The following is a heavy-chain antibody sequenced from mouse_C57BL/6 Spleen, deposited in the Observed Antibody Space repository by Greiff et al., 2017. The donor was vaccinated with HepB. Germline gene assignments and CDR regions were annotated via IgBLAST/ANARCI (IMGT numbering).Heavy chain of an antibody. D-gene: IGHD4-1*01. CDR1: GYAFSSSW. J-gene: IGHJ4*01. CDR2: IYPGDGDT. CDR3: ARSSGTYAMDY. Sequence: QVQLQQSGPELVKPGASVKISCKASGYAFSSSWMNWVKQRPGKGLEWIGRIYPGDGDTNYNGKFKGKATLTADKSSSTAYMQLSSLTSEDSAVYFCARSSGTYAMDYWGQGTSVTVSS. V-gene: IGHV1-82*01.